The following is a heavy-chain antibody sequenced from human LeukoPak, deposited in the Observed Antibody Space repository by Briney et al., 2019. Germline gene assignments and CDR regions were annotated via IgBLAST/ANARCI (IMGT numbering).Heavy chain of an antibody. J-gene: IGHJ4*02. V-gene: IGHV3-30*18. Sequence: QTGGSLRLPCAASGFTFSSYGMHWVRQAPGKGLEWVAVISYDGSNKYYADSVKGRFTISRDNSKNTLYLQMNSLRAEDTAVYYCAKGGSGDYWGQGTLVTVSS. CDR2: ISYDGSNK. CDR1: GFTFSSYG. D-gene: IGHD6-25*01. CDR3: AKGGSGDY.